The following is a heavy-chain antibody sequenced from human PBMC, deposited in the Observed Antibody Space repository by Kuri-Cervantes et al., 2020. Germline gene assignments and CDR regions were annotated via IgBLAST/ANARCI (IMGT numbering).Heavy chain of an antibody. CDR2: MNPNSGNT. Sequence: ASVKVSCKASGYIFTTYYINWVRQATGQGLEWMGWMNPNSGNTGYAQKFQGRVTMTRNTSISTAYMELSSLRSEDTAVYYCARGTVRYGYRGFDYWGQGTLVTVSS. J-gene: IGHJ4*02. D-gene: IGHD5-18*01. CDR3: ARGTVRYGYRGFDY. V-gene: IGHV1-8*02. CDR1: GYIFTTYY.